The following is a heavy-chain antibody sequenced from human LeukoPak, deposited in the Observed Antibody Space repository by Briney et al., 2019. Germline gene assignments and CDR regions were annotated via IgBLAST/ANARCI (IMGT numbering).Heavy chain of an antibody. D-gene: IGHD6-19*01. J-gene: IGHJ4*02. Sequence: SETLSLTCAVSGYSISSGYYWGWIRQSPGKGLEWIGSIYHSGSTYYNPSLKSRVTISVDTSKNQFSLKLSSVTAADTAVYYCARGIAVAGPPFFYDYWGQGTLVTVSP. CDR2: IYHSGST. CDR3: ARGIAVAGPPFFYDY. V-gene: IGHV4-38-2*01. CDR1: GYSISSGYY.